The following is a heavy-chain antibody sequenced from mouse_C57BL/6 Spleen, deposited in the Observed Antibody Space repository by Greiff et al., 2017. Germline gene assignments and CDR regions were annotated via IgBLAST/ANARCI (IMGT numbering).Heavy chain of an antibody. CDR2: IHPSDSDT. CDR3: AIGVVATGYFDV. V-gene: IGHV1-74*01. J-gene: IGHJ1*03. D-gene: IGHD1-1*01. Sequence: QVQLKESGAELVRPGASVKVSCKASGYTFTSYWMHWVKQRPGQGLEWIGRIHPSDSDTNYNQKFKGKATLTVDKSSSTAYMQLSSLTSEDSAVYYCAIGVVATGYFDVWGTGTTVTVSS. CDR1: GYTFTSYW.